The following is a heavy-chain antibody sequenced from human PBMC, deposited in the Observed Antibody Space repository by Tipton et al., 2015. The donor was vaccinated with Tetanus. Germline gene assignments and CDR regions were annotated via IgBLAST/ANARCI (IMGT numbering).Heavy chain of an antibody. CDR1: GEAISRSY. D-gene: IGHD1-26*01. J-gene: IGHJ5*02. CDR2: FYDSGTT. Sequence: TLSLTCSVSGEAISRSYWSWIRLSPGKGLEWIGYFYDSGTTDYNPSLKSRVTMSVDTSKNQVFLRLTSLTAADTAVYFCARAVYLVGDTAWFDPWGQGTQVIVSS. V-gene: IGHV4-59*01. CDR3: ARAVYLVGDTAWFDP.